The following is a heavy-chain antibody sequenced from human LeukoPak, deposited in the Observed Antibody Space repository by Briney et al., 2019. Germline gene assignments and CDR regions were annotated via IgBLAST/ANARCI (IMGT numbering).Heavy chain of an antibody. CDR1: GYTFTSYY. J-gene: IGHJ3*02. D-gene: IGHD6-6*01. CDR2: INPSGGST. Sequence: ASVKVSCKASGYTFTSYYMHWVRQAPGQGLEWMGIINPSGGSTSYAQKFQGRVTMTRDMSTSTVYMELSSLRSEDTAVYYCARDRVYICSYFGDDAFDIWGQGTLVTVSS. CDR3: ARDRVYICSYFGDDAFDI. V-gene: IGHV1-46*01.